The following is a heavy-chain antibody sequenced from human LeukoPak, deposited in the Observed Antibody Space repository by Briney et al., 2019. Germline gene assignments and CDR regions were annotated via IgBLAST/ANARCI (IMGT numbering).Heavy chain of an antibody. V-gene: IGHV4-39*01. Sequence: SETLSLTCTVSGGSISSSSYYWGWIRQPPGKGLEWIGSIYYSGSTYYNPSLKSRVTISVDTSKNQFSLKLSSVTAADTAVYYCATLYGSGSSDWGQGTLVTVSS. J-gene: IGHJ4*02. CDR1: GGSISSSSYY. D-gene: IGHD3-10*01. CDR2: IYYSGST. CDR3: ATLYGSGSSD.